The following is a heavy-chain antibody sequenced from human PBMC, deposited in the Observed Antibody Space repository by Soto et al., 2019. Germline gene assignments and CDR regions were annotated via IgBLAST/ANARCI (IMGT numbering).Heavy chain of an antibody. D-gene: IGHD3-22*01. CDR1: GDSVSSNSAT. CDR2: TYYRSNWSN. V-gene: IGHV6-1*01. J-gene: IGHJ4*02. Sequence: SQTLSLTCAISGDSVSSNSATWNWIRQSPSRGLEWLARTYYRSNWSNDYAVSVKSRITVNPDTSKNQFSLQLNSVTPEDTAVYYRARGFYFDSSAYPNFDSWGQGTLVTVSS. CDR3: ARGFYFDSSAYPNFDS.